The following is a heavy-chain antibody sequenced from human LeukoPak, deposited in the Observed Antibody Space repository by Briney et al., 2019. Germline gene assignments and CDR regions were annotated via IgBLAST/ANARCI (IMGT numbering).Heavy chain of an antibody. CDR1: GFTFGDYA. CDR2: IRSKAYGGTT. V-gene: IGHV3-49*03. Sequence: GGSLRLSCTASGFTFGDYAMSWFRQAPGKGLEWVGFIRSKAYGGTTEYAASVKGRFTISRDDSKSIAYLQMNSLKTEDTAVYYCTRRAVGYSYGYRDAFDIWGQGTMVTVSS. J-gene: IGHJ3*02. D-gene: IGHD5-18*01. CDR3: TRRAVGYSYGYRDAFDI.